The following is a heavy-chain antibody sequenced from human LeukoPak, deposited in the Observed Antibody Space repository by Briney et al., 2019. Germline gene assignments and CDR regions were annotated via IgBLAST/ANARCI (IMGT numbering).Heavy chain of an antibody. CDR2: IYHSGST. CDR3: AAIHSGYSSGWYGYYYGMDV. Sequence: SETLSLTCTVSGGSISSGGYYWSWIRQHPGKGLEWIGEIYHSGSTNYNPSLKSRVTISVDKSKNQFSLKLSSVTAADTAVYYCAAIHSGYSSGWYGYYYGMDVWGQGTTVTVSS. J-gene: IGHJ6*02. D-gene: IGHD6-19*01. V-gene: IGHV4-39*07. CDR1: GGSISSGGYY.